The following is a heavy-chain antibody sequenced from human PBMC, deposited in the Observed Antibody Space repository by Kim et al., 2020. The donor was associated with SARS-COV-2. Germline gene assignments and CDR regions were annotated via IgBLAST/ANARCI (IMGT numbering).Heavy chain of an antibody. CDR3: ARDGPYSLYYYYYGMDV. Sequence: SVKVSCKASGGTFSSYAISWVRQAPGQGLEWMGGIIPIFGTANYAQKFQGRVTITADESTSTAYMELSSLRSEDTAVYYCARDGPYSLYYYYYGMDVWGQGTTVTVSS. J-gene: IGHJ6*02. CDR1: GGTFSSYA. D-gene: IGHD4-4*01. CDR2: IIPIFGTA. V-gene: IGHV1-69*13.